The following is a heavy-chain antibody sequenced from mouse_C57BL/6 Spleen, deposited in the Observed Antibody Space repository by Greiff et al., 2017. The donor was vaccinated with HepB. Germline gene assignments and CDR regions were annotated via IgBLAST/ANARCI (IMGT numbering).Heavy chain of an antibody. CDR3: ASQYYCSSYVWYFDV. CDR1: GFNIKNTY. CDR2: IDPANGNT. J-gene: IGHJ1*03. V-gene: IGHV14-3*01. Sequence: VQLQQSVAELVRPGASVKLSCTASGFNIKNTYMHWVKQRPEQGLEWIGRIDPANGNTKYAPKFQGKATITADTSSNTAYLQLSSLTSEDTAIYYCASQYYCSSYVWYFDVWGTGTTVTVSS. D-gene: IGHD1-1*01.